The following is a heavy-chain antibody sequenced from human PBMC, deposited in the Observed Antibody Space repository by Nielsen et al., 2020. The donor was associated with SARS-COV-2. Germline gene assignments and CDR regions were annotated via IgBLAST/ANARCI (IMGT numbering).Heavy chain of an antibody. CDR1: GGSFSGYY. V-gene: IGHV4-34*01. Sequence: SETLSLTCAVYGGSFSGYYWSWIRQPPGKGLEWIGEINHSGSTNYNPSLKSRVTISVDTSKNQFSLKLSSVTAADTAVYYCARFPLIVVVPAAITSRGRGGYMDVWGKGTTVTVSS. J-gene: IGHJ6*03. D-gene: IGHD2-2*01. CDR2: INHSGST. CDR3: ARFPLIVVVPAAITSRGRGGYMDV.